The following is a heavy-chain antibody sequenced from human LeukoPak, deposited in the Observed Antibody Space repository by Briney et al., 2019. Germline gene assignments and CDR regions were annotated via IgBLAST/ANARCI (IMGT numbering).Heavy chain of an antibody. CDR2: ISYSGST. V-gene: IGHV4-59*01. CDR1: GGSISNYY. Sequence: SETLSLTCTVPGGSISNYYWSWIRQPPGKGLEWLGYISYSGSTNYNPSLKSRVTISADTSKNQFSLKLSSVTAADTAVYYCARLRSTAIESWGQGTLVTVSS. CDR3: ARLRSTAIES. J-gene: IGHJ4*02. D-gene: IGHD6-13*01.